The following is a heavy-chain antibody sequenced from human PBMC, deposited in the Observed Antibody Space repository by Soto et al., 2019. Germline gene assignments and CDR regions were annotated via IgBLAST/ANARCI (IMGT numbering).Heavy chain of an antibody. J-gene: IGHJ4*02. CDR2: ISSNGGST. CDR3: ARGPGYYFDY. CDR1: GFTFSSYA. V-gene: IGHV3-64*01. Sequence: EVQLVESGGGLVQPGGSLRHSCAASGFTFSSYAMHWVRQAPGKGLEYVSAISSNGGSTYYANSVKGRFTISRDNSKNTLYLQMGSLRAEDMAVYYCARGPGYYFDYWGQGTLVTVSS.